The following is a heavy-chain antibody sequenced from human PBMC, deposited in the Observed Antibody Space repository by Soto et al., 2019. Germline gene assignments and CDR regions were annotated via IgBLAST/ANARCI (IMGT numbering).Heavy chain of an antibody. V-gene: IGHV3-48*02. D-gene: IGHD1-26*01. Sequence: GESLKISCAASGFTFSGYSMNWVRQAPGKGLEWISYISSRSKTIFYTDSVKGRFTISRGNAKDSLYLQMNSLRDEDTAIYYCAREDIVGTRSFDYWGQGTTVTVSS. CDR2: ISSRSKTI. CDR1: GFTFSGYS. J-gene: IGHJ4*02. CDR3: AREDIVGTRSFDY.